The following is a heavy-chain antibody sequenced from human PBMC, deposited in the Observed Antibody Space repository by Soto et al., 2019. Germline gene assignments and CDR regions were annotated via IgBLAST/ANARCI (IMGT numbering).Heavy chain of an antibody. CDR1: GFSISFYY. CDR2: IDSSGST. V-gene: IGHV4-59*01. CDR3: AREGYSSCWNPTDY. J-gene: IGHJ4*01. D-gene: IGHD6-13*01. Sequence: PSETLSLTCTVSGFSISFYYWSWIRQPPGKGLEWIAYIDSSGSTKYNPSLKSRVTISLDTSRNQLSLKLNSVTAADTAVYYCAREGYSSCWNPTDYWGNGTLVTVSS.